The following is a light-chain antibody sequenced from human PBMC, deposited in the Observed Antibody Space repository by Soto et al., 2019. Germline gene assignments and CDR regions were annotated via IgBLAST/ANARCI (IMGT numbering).Light chain of an antibody. CDR1: QSFSSSY. CDR3: QQSRTWT. V-gene: IGKV3-20*01. Sequence: EIVLTQSPGTLSLSPGERATLSCRASQSFSSSYLAWYQQKPGQAPRLLIYGASSRATGIPDRFSGSGSGTDFTLTISRLEPEDFAVYYCQQSRTWTFGQGTKVDIK. CDR2: GAS. J-gene: IGKJ1*01.